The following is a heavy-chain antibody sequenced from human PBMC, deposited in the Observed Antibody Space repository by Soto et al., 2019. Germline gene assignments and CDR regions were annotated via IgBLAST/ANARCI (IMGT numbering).Heavy chain of an antibody. CDR2: MSFDGNHQ. D-gene: IGHD3-3*01. Sequence: QVHLVESGGGVVQPGGSLRLSCAASGFTINRNDMYWVRQAPGKGLEWVAVMSFDGNHQHYADSVKGRFTISRDNSKNTLSLEMNSLRRDDTAVYYCASCERFPRVGIDYYALDVLGEGTTVIVSS. CDR3: ASCERFPRVGIDYYALDV. V-gene: IGHV3-30*03. CDR1: GFTINRND. J-gene: IGHJ6*04.